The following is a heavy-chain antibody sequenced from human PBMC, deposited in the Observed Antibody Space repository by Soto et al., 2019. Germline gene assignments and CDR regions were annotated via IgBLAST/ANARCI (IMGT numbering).Heavy chain of an antibody. CDR2: IHPSDFDT. D-gene: IGHD6-13*01. CDR1: GYSFTSYW. CDR3: AFHSPGYEDS. V-gene: IGHV5-51*01. J-gene: IGHJ5*02. Sequence: GEALKISCKRSGYSFTSYWIGWVRQMPDKVLKWMGIIHPSDFDTIYSPSFQGPATISADKSISTTYLQSSSLRASHPAMFYCAFHSPGYEDSWGKGPVVT.